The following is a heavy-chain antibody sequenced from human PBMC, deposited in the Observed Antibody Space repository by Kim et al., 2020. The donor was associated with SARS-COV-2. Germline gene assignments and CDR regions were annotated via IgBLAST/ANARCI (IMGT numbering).Heavy chain of an antibody. CDR2: ISSGGDST. CDR3: ANIGSGYFYYYGVDV. V-gene: IGHV3-23*01. Sequence: GGSLRLSCAASGFSFITYAMSWVRQAPGKGLEWVSSISSGGDSTYYADSVKGRFTISRDNSNNTLYLHMNSLRAEDTAVYYCANIGSGYFYYYGVDVWGQGTTVTVSS. D-gene: IGHD3-22*01. J-gene: IGHJ6*02. CDR1: GFSFITYA.